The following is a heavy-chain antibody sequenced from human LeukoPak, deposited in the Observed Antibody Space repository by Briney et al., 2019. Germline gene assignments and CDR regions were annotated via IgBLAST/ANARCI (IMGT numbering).Heavy chain of an antibody. V-gene: IGHV3-74*03. CDR3: TNTDHFAY. Sequence: PGGSLRLSCAASGFTLSNYWMHWVRQAPGKGLVWVSRGEGDGSTSTYADSVKGRFTISRDNAKNTLYLQMNSLRAEDTAVYYCTNTDHFAYWGQGTPVTVSS. CDR1: GFTLSNYW. J-gene: IGHJ4*02. CDR2: GEGDGSTS.